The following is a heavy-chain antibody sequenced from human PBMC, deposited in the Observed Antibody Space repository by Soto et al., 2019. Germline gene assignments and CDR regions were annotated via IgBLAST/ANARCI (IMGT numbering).Heavy chain of an antibody. CDR1: GFTFSSYA. Sequence: GSLITSCSCSGFTFSSYAMHWVRQAPGKGLEYVSSISSNGGSTYYADSVKGRFTISRDNSKNTLNLQMSSLTTEDTAVYYCVKDRWVDYWGQGTLVTVSS. D-gene: IGHD6-13*01. V-gene: IGHV3-64D*06. CDR3: VKDRWVDY. CDR2: ISSNGGST. J-gene: IGHJ4*02.